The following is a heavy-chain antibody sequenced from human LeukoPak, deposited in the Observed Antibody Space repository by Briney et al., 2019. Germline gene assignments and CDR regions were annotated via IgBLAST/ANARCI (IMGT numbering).Heavy chain of an antibody. V-gene: IGHV4-31*03. CDR3: ARGEEDYGDYYGMDV. CDR2: IYYSGST. CDR1: GGSISSGGYY. Sequence: PSETLSLTCTVSGGSISSGGYYWSWIRQHPGKGLEWIGYIYYSGSTYYNPSLKSRVTISVDMSKNQFSLKLSPVTAADTAVYYCARGEEDYGDYYGMDVWGQGATVTVSS. D-gene: IGHD4-17*01. J-gene: IGHJ6*02.